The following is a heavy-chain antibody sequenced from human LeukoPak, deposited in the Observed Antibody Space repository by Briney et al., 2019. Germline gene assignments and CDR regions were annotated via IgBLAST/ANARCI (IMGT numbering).Heavy chain of an antibody. CDR1: GGSFSGYY. J-gene: IGHJ3*02. V-gene: IGHV4-34*01. Sequence: KASETLSLTCAVYGGSFSGYYWSWIRQPPGKGLEWIGEINHSGSTNYNPSLKSRVTISVDTSKNQFSLKLSSVTAADTAVYYCARDQTSKGDAFDIWGQGTMVTVSS. CDR2: INHSGST. CDR3: ARDQTSKGDAFDI.